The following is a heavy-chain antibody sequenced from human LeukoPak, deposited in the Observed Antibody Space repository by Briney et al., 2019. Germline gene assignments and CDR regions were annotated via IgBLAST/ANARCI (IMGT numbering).Heavy chain of an antibody. J-gene: IGHJ6*02. CDR3: VRSRGFYYYYGMDV. Sequence: GGSLRLSCAASGFTFDDYGMSWVRQAPGKGLEWVSATSGSGGSTYYADSVKGRFTISRDNSKNTLYLLMNSLRAEDTAVYYCVRSRGFYYYYGMDVWGQGTTVTVSS. CDR2: TSGSGGST. CDR1: GFTFDDYG. V-gene: IGHV3-23*01. D-gene: IGHD6-13*01.